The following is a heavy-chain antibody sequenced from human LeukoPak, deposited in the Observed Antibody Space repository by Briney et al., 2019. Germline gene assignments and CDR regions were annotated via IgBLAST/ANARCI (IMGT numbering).Heavy chain of an antibody. CDR3: ARVVFPYYYYYGMDV. J-gene: IGHJ6*02. Sequence: SVRLSCKASGGTFSSYAISWVRQAPGQGLEWMGGIIPIFGTANYAQKFQGRATITADESTSTAYMELSSLRSEDTAVYYCARVVFPYYYYYGMDVWGQGTPVTVSS. CDR1: GGTFSSYA. CDR2: IIPIFGTA. V-gene: IGHV1-69*13. D-gene: IGHD2-21*01.